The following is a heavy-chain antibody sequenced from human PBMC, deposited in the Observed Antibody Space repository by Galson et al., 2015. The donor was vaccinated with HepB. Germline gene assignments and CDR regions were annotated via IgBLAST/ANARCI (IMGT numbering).Heavy chain of an antibody. CDR3: ARDTSVTTIFFRIHWYFDL. CDR1: GFTFGDYY. V-gene: IGHV3-11*01. D-gene: IGHD4-17*01. CDR2: ISSGGSTI. Sequence: SLRLSCAASGFTFGDYYMSWIRQAPGKGLEWISFISSGGSTIYYADSVKGRFTVSRDSAENSVYLQMNSLRAEDTAVYYCARDTSVTTIFFRIHWYFDLWGRGTLVSVSS. J-gene: IGHJ2*01.